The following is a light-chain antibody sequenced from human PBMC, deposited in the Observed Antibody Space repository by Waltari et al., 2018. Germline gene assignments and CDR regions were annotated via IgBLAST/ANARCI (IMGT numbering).Light chain of an antibody. V-gene: IGKV3-20*01. Sequence: EIVLTQSPGTLSLPQGERATPSGRTIQSVSTTSLACYQQKPGQAPRLLIYGASTRATGIPDRFSGSGSGTDFTLTISRLEPEDFAVYYCQQYSGSPYTFGQGTKLEIK. CDR1: QSVSTTS. J-gene: IGKJ2*01. CDR3: QQYSGSPYT. CDR2: GAS.